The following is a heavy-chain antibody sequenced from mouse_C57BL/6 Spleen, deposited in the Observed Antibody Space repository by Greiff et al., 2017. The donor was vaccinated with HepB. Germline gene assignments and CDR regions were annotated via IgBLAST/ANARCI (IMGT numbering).Heavy chain of an antibody. CDR2: ISDGGSYT. J-gene: IGHJ2*01. V-gene: IGHV5-4*03. Sequence: DVMLVESGGGLVKPGGSLKLSCAASGFTFSSYAMSWVRQTPEKRLEWVATISDGGSYTYYPDNVKGRFTITRDNAKNNLYLQMSHLKSEDTAMYYCARGDDGRYYFDYWGQGTTLTVSS. CDR1: GFTFSSYA. D-gene: IGHD2-3*01. CDR3: ARGDDGRYYFDY.